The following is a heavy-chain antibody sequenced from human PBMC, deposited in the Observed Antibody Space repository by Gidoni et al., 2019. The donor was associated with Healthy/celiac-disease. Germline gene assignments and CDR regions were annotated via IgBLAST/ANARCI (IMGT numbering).Heavy chain of an antibody. Sequence: QVQLVESGGGLVKPGGSLRLSCAASGFTFSDYYMSWIRQAPGKGLEWVSCVSRSGSTIYDADAVKGRFTIARDNAKNSLYLQRNSLRAEDTAVYYCARDFTQEMAIDYWGQGTLVTVSS. V-gene: IGHV3-11*01. CDR1: GFTFSDYY. J-gene: IGHJ4*02. CDR3: ARDFTQEMAIDY. CDR2: VSRSGSTI. D-gene: IGHD5-12*01.